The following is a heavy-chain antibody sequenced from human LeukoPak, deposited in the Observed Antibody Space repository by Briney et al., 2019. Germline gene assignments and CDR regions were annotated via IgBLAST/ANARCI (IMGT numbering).Heavy chain of an antibody. J-gene: IGHJ4*02. Sequence: GASVKVSCKASGYTFTSYGISWVRQAPGQGLEWMGWISAYNGNTNYAQKLQGRVTMTTDTSTSTAYMELRSLRSDDTAVYYCARDSYLGYCSGGSCYEVVYWGQGTLVTVSS. CDR3: ARDSYLGYCSGGSCYEVVY. V-gene: IGHV1-18*01. D-gene: IGHD2-15*01. CDR1: GYTFTSYG. CDR2: ISAYNGNT.